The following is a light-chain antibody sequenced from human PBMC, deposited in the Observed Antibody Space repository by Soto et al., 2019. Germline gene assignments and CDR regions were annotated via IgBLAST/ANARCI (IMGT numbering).Light chain of an antibody. CDR3: SSYTSSSTVV. Sequence: QSALTQPASVSGSPGQSITISCTGTSSDVGGYNYVSWYQQHPGKAPKLMIYDVSNRPSGVSNRFSGTKSGNTASLTISGLQAEDAADYYGSSYTSSSTVVFGGGTKVTVL. J-gene: IGLJ2*01. V-gene: IGLV2-14*01. CDR1: SSDVGGYNY. CDR2: DVS.